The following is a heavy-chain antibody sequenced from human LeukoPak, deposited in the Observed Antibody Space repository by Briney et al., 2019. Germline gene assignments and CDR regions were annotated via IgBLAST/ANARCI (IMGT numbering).Heavy chain of an antibody. CDR1: GYTFTSYW. J-gene: IGHJ6*03. CDR2: IYPGDSDI. Sequence: RGESLKISCKGSGYTFTSYWIGWVRQVAGKGLEWMGIIYPGDSDIRYSPSFQGQVTISADKSISTAYLQWSSLKASDTAIYYCTRHLAAVDYMDVWGKGTTVTVSS. V-gene: IGHV5-51*01. CDR3: TRHLAAVDYMDV. D-gene: IGHD6-13*01.